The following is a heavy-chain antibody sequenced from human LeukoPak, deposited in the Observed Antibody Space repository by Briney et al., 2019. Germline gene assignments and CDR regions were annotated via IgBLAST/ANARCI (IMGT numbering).Heavy chain of an antibody. Sequence: SETLSLTCTVSGGSVSSTHYWGWIRQPPGKGLEWIGSIYYGGSTYYNASLRSRVTTSVDTSKNQFSLKLSSVTAADTAVYYCARRGYYGSGSYYNPGAFDIWGQGTMVTVSS. CDR1: GGSVSSTHY. D-gene: IGHD3-10*01. CDR2: IYYGGST. J-gene: IGHJ3*02. V-gene: IGHV4-39*07. CDR3: ARRGYYGSGSYYNPGAFDI.